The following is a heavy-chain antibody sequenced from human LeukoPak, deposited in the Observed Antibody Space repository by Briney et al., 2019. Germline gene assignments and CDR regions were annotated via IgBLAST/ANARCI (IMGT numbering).Heavy chain of an antibody. CDR1: GGSISSSSYY. D-gene: IGHD3-16*01. CDR2: IYYSGST. J-gene: IGHJ4*02. Sequence: PSETLSLTCTVSGGSISSSSYYWGWIRQPPGKGLEWIGGIYYSGSTYYNPSLKSRVTISVDTSKNQFSLKLSSVTAADTAVYYCVSVWGSIDYWGQGTLVTVSS. V-gene: IGHV4-39*01. CDR3: VSVWGSIDY.